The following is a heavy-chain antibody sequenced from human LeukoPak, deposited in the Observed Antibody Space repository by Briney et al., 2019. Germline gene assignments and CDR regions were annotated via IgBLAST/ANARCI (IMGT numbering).Heavy chain of an antibody. J-gene: IGHJ4*02. CDR1: GFTFSSYA. V-gene: IGHV3-23*01. D-gene: IGHD3-9*01. CDR2: ISGRGGST. Sequence: GGSLRLSCAASGFTFSSYAMSWVRQAPGKGLEWVSAISGRGGSTYYADSVKGRFTISRGNSKNTLYLQMNSLRAEDTAVYYCAKDPGGIDYYWGQGTLVTVSS. CDR3: AKDPGGIDYY.